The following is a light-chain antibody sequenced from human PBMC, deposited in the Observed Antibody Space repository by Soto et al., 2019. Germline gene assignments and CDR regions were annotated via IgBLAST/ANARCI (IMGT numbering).Light chain of an antibody. J-gene: IGLJ2*01. CDR2: EVS. Sequence: QSALTQPASASGSPGQSVTISCTGTSSDFGGYNYVSWYQQHPGKAPKLMIYEVSKRPSGVPDRFSGSKSGNTASLTVSGLQAEDGADYYCSSYAGSNNLVFGGGTKVTVL. CDR1: SSDFGGYNY. V-gene: IGLV2-8*01. CDR3: SSYAGSNNLV.